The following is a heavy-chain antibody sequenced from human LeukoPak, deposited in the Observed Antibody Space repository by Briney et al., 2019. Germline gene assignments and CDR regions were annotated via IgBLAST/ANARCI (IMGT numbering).Heavy chain of an antibody. V-gene: IGHV4-39*07. CDR3: ARRRYYGSGSPPNWFDP. Sequence: SETLSLTCTVSGGSISSSSYYWGWIRQPPGKGLEWIGSMYYSGNTFDNPSLKSRVTISADTSKNQFSLKLTSVTAADTAVYYCARRRYYGSGSPPNWFDPWGQGTLVTVSS. CDR2: MYYSGNT. CDR1: GGSISSSSYY. D-gene: IGHD3-10*01. J-gene: IGHJ5*02.